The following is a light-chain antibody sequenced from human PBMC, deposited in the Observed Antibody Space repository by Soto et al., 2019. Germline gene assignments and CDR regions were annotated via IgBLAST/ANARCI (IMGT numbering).Light chain of an antibody. V-gene: IGKV3-15*01. CDR2: RAS. Sequence: VIALSPATLSLSHRERATLSRRASQSINSNLAWYQQKPGQAPRLFIFRASSRATGLPARFSASGSGTDFNLTISSLQSEDFAVYYCQQYNNWPRATSGGGTK. J-gene: IGKJ4*01. CDR1: QSINSN. CDR3: QQYNNWPRAT.